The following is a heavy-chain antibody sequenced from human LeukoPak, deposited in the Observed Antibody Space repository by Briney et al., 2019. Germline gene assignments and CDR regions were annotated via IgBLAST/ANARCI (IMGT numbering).Heavy chain of an antibody. V-gene: IGHV6-1*01. CDR2: TYHRSKWYD. CDR3: ARGGYSSGWYYFDY. J-gene: IGHJ4*02. Sequence: SQTLSLTCAISGDSVSSNSVAWNWIRQSPSRGLEWLGRTYHRSKWYDDSAVSVKSRITINPDTSKNQFSLQLNSVTPEDTAVYYCARGGYSSGWYYFDYWGQGTLVTVSS. D-gene: IGHD6-19*01. CDR1: GDSVSSNSVA.